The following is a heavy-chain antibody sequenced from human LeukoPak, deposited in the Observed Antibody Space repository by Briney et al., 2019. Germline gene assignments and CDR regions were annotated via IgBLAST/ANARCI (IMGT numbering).Heavy chain of an antibody. CDR3: ARGDYDFWSGYYTGNWFDP. CDR1: GYTFTGYY. J-gene: IGHJ5*02. V-gene: IGHV1-46*03. D-gene: IGHD3-3*01. CDR2: INPSGGST. Sequence: ALVKVSCKTSGYTFTGYYMHWVRQAPGKGLEWMGIINPSGGSTSYAQKFQGRVTMTRDTSTSTVYMELSSLRSEDTAVYYCARGDYDFWSGYYTGNWFDPWGQGTLVTVSS.